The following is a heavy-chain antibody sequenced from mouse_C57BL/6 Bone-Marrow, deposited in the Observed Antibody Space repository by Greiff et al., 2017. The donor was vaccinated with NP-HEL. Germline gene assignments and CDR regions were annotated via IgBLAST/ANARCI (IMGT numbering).Heavy chain of an antibody. CDR1: GFTFSDYY. J-gene: IGHJ3*01. CDR2: ISNGGGST. CDR3: ARHYYGSSLAWFAY. V-gene: IGHV5-12*01. D-gene: IGHD1-1*01. Sequence: EVQLVESGGGLVQPGGSLKLSCAASGFTFSDYYMYWVRQTPEKRLEWVAYISNGGGSTYYPATVKGRFTISRDNAKNTLYLQMSRLKSEDTAMYYCARHYYGSSLAWFAYWGQGTLVTVSA.